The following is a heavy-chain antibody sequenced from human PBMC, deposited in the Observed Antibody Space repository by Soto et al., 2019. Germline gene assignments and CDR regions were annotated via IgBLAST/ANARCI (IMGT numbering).Heavy chain of an antibody. D-gene: IGHD6-19*01. CDR2: IIPIFGTA. CDR3: ARAPLSSGWRNYYYYGMDV. V-gene: IGHV1-69*12. Sequence: QVQLVQSGAEVKKPGSSVKVSCKASGGTFSSYAISWVRQAPGQGLEWMGGIIPIFGTANYAQKFQGRVTSTADESTSTAYMELRSLRSEDTAVYYCARAPLSSGWRNYYYYGMDVWGQGTTVTVS. J-gene: IGHJ6*02. CDR1: GGTFSSYA.